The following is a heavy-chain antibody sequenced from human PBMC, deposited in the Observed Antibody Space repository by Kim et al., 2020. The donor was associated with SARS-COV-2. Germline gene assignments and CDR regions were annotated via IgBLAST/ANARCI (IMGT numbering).Heavy chain of an antibody. CDR1: GGSFSGYY. CDR2: INHSGST. V-gene: IGHV4-34*01. D-gene: IGHD3-22*01. J-gene: IGHJ4*02. CDR3: ASLTYYYDSSGYKDY. Sequence: SETLSLTCAVYGGSFSGYYWSWIRQPPGKGLEWIGEINHSGSTNYNPSLKSRVTISVDTSKNQFSLKLSSVTAADTAVYYCASLTYYYDSSGYKDYWGQGTLVTVSS.